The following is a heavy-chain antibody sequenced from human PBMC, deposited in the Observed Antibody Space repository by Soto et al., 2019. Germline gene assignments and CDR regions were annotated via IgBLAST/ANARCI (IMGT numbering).Heavy chain of an antibody. CDR3: ASGRYSSSWYYFDY. J-gene: IGHJ4*02. CDR2: ISGNGGST. Sequence: PGGSLRLSCAASGFTFSNYAMSWVRQAPGKGLEWVSAISGNGGSTYYADSVKGRFTISRDKPKNTLYLQMNSLRAEDTAVYYCASGRYSSSWYYFDYWGQGTLVTVSS. D-gene: IGHD6-13*01. CDR1: GFTFSNYA. V-gene: IGHV3-23*01.